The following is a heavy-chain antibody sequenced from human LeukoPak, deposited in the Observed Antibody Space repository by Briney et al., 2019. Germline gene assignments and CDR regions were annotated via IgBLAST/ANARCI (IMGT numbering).Heavy chain of an antibody. CDR3: ASLHSYGVDY. CDR1: GFTFSSYS. CDR2: ISSSSSYI. J-gene: IGHJ4*02. Sequence: GGSLRLSCAASGFTFSSYSMNWVRQAPGKGLEWVSSISSSSSYIYYADSVKGRFTISRDNAKNSLYLQMNSLGAEDTAVYYCASLHSYGVDYWGQGTLVTVSS. D-gene: IGHD5-18*01. V-gene: IGHV3-21*01.